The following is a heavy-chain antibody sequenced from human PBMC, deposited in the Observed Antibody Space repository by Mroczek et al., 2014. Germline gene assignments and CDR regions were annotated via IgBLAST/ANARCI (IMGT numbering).Heavy chain of an antibody. D-gene: IGHD5-12*01. J-gene: IGHJ4*02. CDR3: ARGRVVAIDQ. Sequence: VQLVEDWGVRVKKAWGPSVKVSCKASGYTFGGYDINWVRQATGQGLEWMGFMNANTGDTGFAQKFQDRVTLTRNTSITTAYMEISSLISDDTAVYYCARGRVVAIDQWGQGTQVTVSS. CDR1: GYTFGGYD. CDR2: MNANTGDT. V-gene: IGHV1-8*01.